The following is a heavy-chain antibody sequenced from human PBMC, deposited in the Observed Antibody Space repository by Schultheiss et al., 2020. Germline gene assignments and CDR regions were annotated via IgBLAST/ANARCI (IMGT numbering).Heavy chain of an antibody. D-gene: IGHD6-25*01. CDR1: GGTFSSYA. CDR3: ARGRLRKTYYYYYGMDV. CDR2: IIPIFGTA. V-gene: IGHV1-69*13. J-gene: IGHJ6*02. Sequence: SVKVSCKASGGTFSSYAISWVRQAPGQGLEWMGGIIPIFGTANYAQKFQGRVTITADESTSTAYMELSSLRSEDTAVYYCARGRLRKTYYYYYGMDVWGQGTTVTGSS.